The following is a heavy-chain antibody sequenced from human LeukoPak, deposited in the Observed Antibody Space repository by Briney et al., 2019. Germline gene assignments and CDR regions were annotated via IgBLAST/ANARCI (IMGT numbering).Heavy chain of an antibody. CDR2: INHSGST. Sequence: GSLRLSCAASGFTFSSYKMNWVRQTPGKGLEWIGEINHSGSTNYNPSLKSRVTISVDTSKNQFSLKLSSVTAADTAVYYCARDGALAAAWPYWFDPWGQGTLVTVSS. J-gene: IGHJ5*02. CDR3: ARDGALAAAWPYWFDP. CDR1: GFTFSSYK. D-gene: IGHD6-13*01. V-gene: IGHV4-34*01.